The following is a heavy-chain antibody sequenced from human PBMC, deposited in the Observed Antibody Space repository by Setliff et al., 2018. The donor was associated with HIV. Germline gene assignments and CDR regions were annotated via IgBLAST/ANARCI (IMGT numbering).Heavy chain of an antibody. CDR1: SDSISGSY. Sequence: PSETLSLTCTVSSDSISGSYWTWIRQPPGQGLEWIGYVHHSGSTKYNASLRSRVTMSVDTSKNLFSLTLRSVTAADTAVYYCASAGPYCGDDCPYNWLTPWGQGTLVTVSS. CDR2: VHHSGST. CDR3: ASAGPYCGDDCPYNWLTP. V-gene: IGHV4-59*01. J-gene: IGHJ5*02. D-gene: IGHD2-21*02.